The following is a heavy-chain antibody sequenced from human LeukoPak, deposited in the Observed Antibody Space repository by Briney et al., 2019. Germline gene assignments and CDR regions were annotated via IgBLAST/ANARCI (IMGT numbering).Heavy chain of an antibody. V-gene: IGHV3-7*01. CDR3: ARDPGYYGDYPGY. CDR2: IKQDGSEK. CDR1: GFTFSSYW. J-gene: IGHJ4*02. D-gene: IGHD4-17*01. Sequence: PGRSLRLSCAASGFTFSSYWMSWVRQAPGKGLEWVANIKQDGSEKYYVDSVKGRFTISRDNAKNSLYLQMNSLRAEDTAVYYCARDPGYYGDYPGYWGQGTLVTVSS.